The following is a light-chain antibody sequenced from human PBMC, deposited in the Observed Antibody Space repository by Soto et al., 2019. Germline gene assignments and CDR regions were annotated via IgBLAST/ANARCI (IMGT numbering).Light chain of an antibody. CDR2: DVS. CDR3: SSYTSSSTSVV. J-gene: IGLJ2*01. V-gene: IGLV2-14*01. Sequence: QSALTQPASVSGSPGQSITISCTGTSSDVGGYNYVSWYQQHPGKAPKLMIYDVSNRPSRVSNRFSGSKSSNTASLTISGAQAEDEADYYCSSYTSSSTSVVFGGGTKLAVL. CDR1: SSDVGGYNY.